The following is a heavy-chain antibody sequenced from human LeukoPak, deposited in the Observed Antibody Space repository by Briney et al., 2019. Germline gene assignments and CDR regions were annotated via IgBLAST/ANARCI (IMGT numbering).Heavy chain of an antibody. Sequence: ASVKVSCKASGYTFTSYCMHWVRQAPGQGLEWMGWINPDSGGTYYAQRFQGRVTMTRDTSISTAYMELSRLISDDTAVYYCARAFGSSAYYYYWGQGTLVTVSS. D-gene: IGHD3-22*01. J-gene: IGHJ4*02. CDR3: ARAFGSSAYYYY. CDR1: GYTFTSYC. V-gene: IGHV1-2*02. CDR2: INPDSGGT.